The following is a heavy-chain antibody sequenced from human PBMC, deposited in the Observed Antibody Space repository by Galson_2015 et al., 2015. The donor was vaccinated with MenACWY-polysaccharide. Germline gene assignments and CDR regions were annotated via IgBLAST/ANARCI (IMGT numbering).Heavy chain of an antibody. V-gene: IGHV3-53*01. CDR2: IYTGGTT. Sequence: SLRLSCAASGFTVTNYYMSWVRQAPGKGLEWVSVIYTGGTTYYADSVQGRFTISRDNSKNMLYLQMNSLSAEDTALYYCARGYFDYWGQGILVTVSS. CDR1: GFTVTNYY. J-gene: IGHJ4*03. CDR3: ARGYFDY.